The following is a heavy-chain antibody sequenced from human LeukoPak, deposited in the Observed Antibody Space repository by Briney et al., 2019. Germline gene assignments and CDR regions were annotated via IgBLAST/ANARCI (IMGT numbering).Heavy chain of an antibody. CDR1: EFSVGSNY. D-gene: IGHD2-21*02. Sequence: GGSLRLSCAASEFSVGSNYMTWVRQAPGKGLEWVSLIYSGGSTYYADSVKGRFTISRDNAKNSLYLQMNSLRAEDTAVYYCASPEAPAYCGGDCSSQFDYWGQGTLVTVSS. CDR3: ASPEAPAYCGGDCSSQFDY. V-gene: IGHV3-66*01. CDR2: IYSGGST. J-gene: IGHJ4*02.